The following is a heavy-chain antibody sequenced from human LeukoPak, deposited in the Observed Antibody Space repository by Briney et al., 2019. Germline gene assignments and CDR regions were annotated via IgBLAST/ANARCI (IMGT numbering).Heavy chain of an antibody. J-gene: IGHJ5*02. D-gene: IGHD3-16*01. Sequence: PSETLSLTRTVSGGSISSYYWSWIRQPPGKGLEWIGYIYYSGSTNYNPSLKSRVTISVDTSKNQFSPKLSSVTAADTAVYYCARTDHLDWFDPWGQGTLVTVSS. V-gene: IGHV4-59*01. CDR3: ARTDHLDWFDP. CDR2: IYYSGST. CDR1: GGSISSYY.